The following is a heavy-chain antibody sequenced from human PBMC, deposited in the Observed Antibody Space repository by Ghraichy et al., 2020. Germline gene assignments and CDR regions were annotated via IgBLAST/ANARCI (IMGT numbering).Heavy chain of an antibody. CDR1: GFTFSSYG. V-gene: IGHV3-33*01. Sequence: GESLNISCAAPGFTFSSYGMHWVRQAPGRGLEWVAVIWYDGSNKNYADSVKGRFTISRDNSKNTVYLQMNSLRAEDTAVYYCAREKVQLERRPSGEEYFYFGMDVWGQGTTVTVSS. CDR3: AREKVQLERRPSGEEYFYFGMDV. CDR2: IWYDGSNK. D-gene: IGHD1-1*01. J-gene: IGHJ6*02.